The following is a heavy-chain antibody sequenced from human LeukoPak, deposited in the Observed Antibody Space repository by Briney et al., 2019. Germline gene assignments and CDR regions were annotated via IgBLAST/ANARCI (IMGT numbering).Heavy chain of an antibody. CDR3: AREGVDTAMVINWFDP. J-gene: IGHJ5*02. Sequence: SVKVSCKASGGTFSSYAISWVRQAPGQGLEWMGGIIPIFSTANYAQKFHGRVTITADESTSTAYMELSSLRSEDTAVYYCAREGVDTAMVINWFDPWGQGTLVTVSS. V-gene: IGHV1-69*13. CDR1: GGTFSSYA. CDR2: IIPIFSTA. D-gene: IGHD5-18*01.